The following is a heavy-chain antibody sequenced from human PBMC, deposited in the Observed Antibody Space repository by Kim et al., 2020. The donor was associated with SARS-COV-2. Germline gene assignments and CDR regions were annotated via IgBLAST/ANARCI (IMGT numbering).Heavy chain of an antibody. V-gene: IGHV3-7*01. Sequence: GGSLRLSCAASGFTFTSYWMSWVRQAPGKGLEWVANLKHDGSEKYSVDSEKGRLTISRDTAKNSLYQQVNSLSAEYTAVYYCTSSRSLHYWGQRTLHTVPS. CDR1: GFTFTSYW. CDR3: TSSRSLHY. D-gene: IGHD2-2*01. CDR2: LKHDGSEK. J-gene: IGHJ4*02.